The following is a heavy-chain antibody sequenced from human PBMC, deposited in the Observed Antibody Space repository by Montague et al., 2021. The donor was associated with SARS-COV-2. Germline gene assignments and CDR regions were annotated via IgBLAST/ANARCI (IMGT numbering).Heavy chain of an antibody. CDR3: SGAIYSGLRGYYFDY. V-gene: IGHV4-38-2*02. J-gene: IGHJ4*02. CDR2: IYHSGST. CDR1: GYSISSGYY. Sequence: SETLSLTCTVSGYSISSGYYWGWIRQPPGKGLEWIGSIYHSGSTYYQPSLKSRVTISVDTSKNQFSLQLSAVAAVAPAVYYCSGAIYSGLRGYYFDYWGQGTLVTVSS. D-gene: IGHD5-12*01.